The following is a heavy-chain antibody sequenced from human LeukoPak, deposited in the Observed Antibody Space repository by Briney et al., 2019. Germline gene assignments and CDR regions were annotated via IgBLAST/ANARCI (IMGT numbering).Heavy chain of an antibody. CDR2: VGGSNGHA. V-gene: IGHV1-18*01. Sequence: GASVKVSCKASGYFFPSYGINWVRQAPGQGLEWMGWVGGSNGHANYGKKFQGRVTVTTETSTSAAYMELRSLRSDDTAVYYCARDRVVGAIDGFDIWGQGTMVTVSS. D-gene: IGHD1-26*01. CDR1: GYFFPSYG. J-gene: IGHJ3*02. CDR3: ARDRVVGAIDGFDI.